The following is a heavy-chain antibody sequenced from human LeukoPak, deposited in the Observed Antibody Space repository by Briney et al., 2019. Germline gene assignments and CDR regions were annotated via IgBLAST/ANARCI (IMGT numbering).Heavy chain of an antibody. CDR2: ISAYNGNT. Sequence: ASVKVSCKASGYTFTSYGISWVRQAPGQGPEWMGWISAYNGNTNYAQKLQGRVTMTTDTSTSTAYMELRSLRSDDTAVYYCARDTSEGDYAWWFDPWGQGTLVTVAS. CDR1: GYTFTSYG. V-gene: IGHV1-18*01. J-gene: IGHJ5*02. CDR3: ARDTSEGDYAWWFDP. D-gene: IGHD3-16*01.